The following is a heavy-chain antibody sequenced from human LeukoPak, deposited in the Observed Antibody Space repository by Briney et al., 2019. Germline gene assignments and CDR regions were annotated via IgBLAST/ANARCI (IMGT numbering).Heavy chain of an antibody. J-gene: IGHJ6*02. D-gene: IGHD2-2*01. Sequence: PGRSLRLSCAASGFTFSSYAMHWVRQAPGKGLEWVAVISYDGSNKYYADSVKGRFTISRDNSKNTLYLQMNSLRAEDTAVYYCARDGGDIVVVPAADYYYYYGMDVWGQGTTVTVSS. CDR2: ISYDGSNK. V-gene: IGHV3-30-3*01. CDR3: ARDGGDIVVVPAADYYYYYGMDV. CDR1: GFTFSSYA.